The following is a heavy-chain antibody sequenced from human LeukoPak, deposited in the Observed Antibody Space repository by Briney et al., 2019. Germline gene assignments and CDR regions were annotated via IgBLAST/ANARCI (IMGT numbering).Heavy chain of an antibody. CDR2: INPKIGGT. V-gene: IGHV1-2*02. Sequence: ASVTGSCKTSGYTFTDYYIHWVRQAPGQGLESMGWINPKIGGTNYAPRFQGRVSMTSDTSITTAYMQLRRVTSDDTAVYYCARDSSRRPQKYDIATSFSTENWGQGTLVAVSS. J-gene: IGHJ4*02. CDR1: GYTFTDYY. CDR3: ARDSSRRPQKYDIATSFSTEN. D-gene: IGHD3-9*01.